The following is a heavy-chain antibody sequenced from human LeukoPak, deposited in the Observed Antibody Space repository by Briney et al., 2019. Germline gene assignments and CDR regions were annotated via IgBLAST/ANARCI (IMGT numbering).Heavy chain of an antibody. Sequence: ASVKVSCKASGYTFTGYYMHWVRQAPGQGLEWMGWINPNSGGTNYAQKFQGRVTMTRDTSISTAYMELCRLRSDDTAVYYCARDWNCGGDCYSTWGQGTLVTVSS. CDR2: INPNSGGT. CDR3: ARDWNCGGDCYST. J-gene: IGHJ4*02. V-gene: IGHV1-2*02. D-gene: IGHD2-21*02. CDR1: GYTFTGYY.